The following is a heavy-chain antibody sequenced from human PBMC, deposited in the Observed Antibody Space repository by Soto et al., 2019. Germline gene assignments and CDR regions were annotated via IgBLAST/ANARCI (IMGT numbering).Heavy chain of an antibody. CDR3: AKQQGSGTRYYYSMDV. J-gene: IGHJ6*02. V-gene: IGHV3-23*01. D-gene: IGHD3-9*01. Sequence: EVQLLESGGGLVQPGESLRLSCAASGFSLSNYAMSWVRQAPGKGLEWVSVISVRGVIFTAGAVKDRFTISRDNSRNTLHLEMNSLRGEDTAVYYCAKQQGSGTRYYYSMDVWGQGTTVTVSS. CDR1: GFSLSNYA. CDR2: ISVRGVI.